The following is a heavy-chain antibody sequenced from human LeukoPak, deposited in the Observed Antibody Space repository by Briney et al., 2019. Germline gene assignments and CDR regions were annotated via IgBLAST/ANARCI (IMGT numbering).Heavy chain of an antibody. Sequence: SETLSLTCTVSGGSITSGSDYWGWIRQPPGKGLEWIGSFHFSGSTYYNPSLKSRVTRSVDTSKNRFSLNLSSVTAADTAVYYCARHFHGAAAGTLAGWFDPWGQGTLVTVSS. J-gene: IGHJ5*02. D-gene: IGHD6-13*01. CDR1: GGSITSGSDY. CDR2: FHFSGST. CDR3: ARHFHGAAAGTLAGWFDP. V-gene: IGHV4-39*01.